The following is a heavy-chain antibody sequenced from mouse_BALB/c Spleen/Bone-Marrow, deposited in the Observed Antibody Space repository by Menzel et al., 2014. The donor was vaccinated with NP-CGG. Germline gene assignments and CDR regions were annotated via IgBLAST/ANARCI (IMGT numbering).Heavy chain of an antibody. D-gene: IGHD2-5*01. CDR1: GYTFTSYW. CDR2: IYPSDSYT. J-gene: IGHJ4*01. V-gene: IGHV1S126*01. CDR3: TRQYSNYYAMDY. Sequence: VQLQESGAELVRPEASVKVSCKASGYTFTSYWINWVKQRPGQGLEWIGNIYPSDSYTNYNQNFKDKATLTVDKSSSTAYMQLSSPTSEDSAVYYCTRQYSNYYAMDYWGQGTSVTVSS.